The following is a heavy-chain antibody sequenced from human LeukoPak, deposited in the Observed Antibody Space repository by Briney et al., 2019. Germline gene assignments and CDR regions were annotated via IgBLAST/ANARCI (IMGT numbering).Heavy chain of an antibody. J-gene: IGHJ4*02. CDR2: IWYDGSNK. CDR1: GFKFSTYG. V-gene: IGHV3-33*01. D-gene: IGHD7-27*01. Sequence: GGSLRLSCAASGFKFSTYGIHWVRQAPGKGLEWVGVIWYDGSNKIYAESVKGRFTISRDNSKNTLYLQMNSLRAEETAVYYCARDRSWGSQCYFDCRGQGTLVTVSS. CDR3: ARDRSWGSQCYFDC.